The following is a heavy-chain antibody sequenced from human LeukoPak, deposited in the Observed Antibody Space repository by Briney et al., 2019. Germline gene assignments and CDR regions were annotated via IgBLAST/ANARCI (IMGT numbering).Heavy chain of an antibody. CDR3: ARGRYRGLLLYFDY. CDR2: IRYDGSNK. CDR1: GFTFSSYG. D-gene: IGHD3-22*01. V-gene: IGHV3-30*02. Sequence: GGSLRLSCAASGFTFSSYGMHWVRQAPGKGLEWVAFIRYDGSNKYYADSVKGRFTISRDNSKNTLYLQMNSLRAGDTAVYYCARGRYRGLLLYFDYWGQGTLVTVSS. J-gene: IGHJ4*02.